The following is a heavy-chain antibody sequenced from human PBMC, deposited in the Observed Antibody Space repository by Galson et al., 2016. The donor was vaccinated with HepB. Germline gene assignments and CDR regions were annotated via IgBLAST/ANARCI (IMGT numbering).Heavy chain of an antibody. CDR3: ARSYGIRAGTTVYGMDV. CDR2: ITSSGSLT. J-gene: IGHJ6*02. D-gene: IGHD1-1*01. V-gene: IGHV3-21*01. Sequence: APGKGLEWVSAITSSGSLTYYADSVKGRFTISRDNAKKSLYLQMNSLRAEDTAVYYCARSYGIRAGTTVYGMDVWGQGTTVTVSS.